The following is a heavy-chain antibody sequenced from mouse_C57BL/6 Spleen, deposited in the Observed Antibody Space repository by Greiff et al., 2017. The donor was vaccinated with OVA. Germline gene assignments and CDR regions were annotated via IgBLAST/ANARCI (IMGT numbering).Heavy chain of an antibody. J-gene: IGHJ2*01. CDR3: ARGTGDYDDDYFDY. CDR2: IYPGGGYT. Sequence: VQLQESGAELVRPGTSVKMSCKASGYTFTNYWIGWAKQRPGHGLEWIGDIYPGGGYTNYNEKFKGKATLTADKSSSTAYMQFSSLTSEDSAIFYCARGTGDYDDDYFDYWGQGTTLTVSS. V-gene: IGHV1-63*01. CDR1: GYTFTNYW. D-gene: IGHD2-4*01.